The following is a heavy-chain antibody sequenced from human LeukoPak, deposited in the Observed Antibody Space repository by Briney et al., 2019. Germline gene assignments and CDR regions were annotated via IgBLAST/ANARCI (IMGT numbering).Heavy chain of an antibody. Sequence: SQTLSLTCALSGDRVSSNSVTWNWIRQSPSRGLEGLGRTYYRSTWYNDYAVSVRGRITVNPDTSKNQSSLHLNSVTPEDTAVYYCARRLTQYDCFDPWGQGILVTVSS. J-gene: IGHJ5*02. D-gene: IGHD2-2*01. CDR3: ARRLTQYDCFDP. CDR1: GDRVSSNSVT. CDR2: TYYRSTWYN. V-gene: IGHV6-1*01.